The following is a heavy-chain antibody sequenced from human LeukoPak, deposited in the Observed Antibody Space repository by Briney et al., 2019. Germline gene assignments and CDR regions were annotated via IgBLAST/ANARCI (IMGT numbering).Heavy chain of an antibody. V-gene: IGHV4-59*08. Sequence: PSETLSLTCTVSGSSISTHYWSWIRQPPGKGLEWIGYIYYSGSTNYNPSLKSRVTISVDTSKNQFSLKLSSVTAADTAVYYCARHGCSGGSCYSGWGQGTLVTVSS. D-gene: IGHD2-15*01. CDR2: IYYSGST. CDR3: ARHGCSGGSCYSG. CDR1: GSSISTHY. J-gene: IGHJ4*02.